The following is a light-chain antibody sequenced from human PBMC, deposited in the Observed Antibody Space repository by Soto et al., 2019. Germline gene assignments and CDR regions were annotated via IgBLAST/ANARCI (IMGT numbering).Light chain of an antibody. V-gene: IGKV1-8*01. CDR3: QQYYSYPYT. J-gene: IGKJ2*01. Sequence: AIRMTQSPSSFSASTGDRVTITCRASQGISSYLAWYQQKPGKAPKLLIYAASTLQSGVPSRFSGSGSGTDFTLTISCLQAEDFATYDCQQYYSYPYTVGQGTKLEIK. CDR1: QGISSY. CDR2: AAS.